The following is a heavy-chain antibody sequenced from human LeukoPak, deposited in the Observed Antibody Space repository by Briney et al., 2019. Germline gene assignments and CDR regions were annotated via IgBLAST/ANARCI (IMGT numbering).Heavy chain of an antibody. CDR2: IKQDGSEK. J-gene: IGHJ4*02. CDR1: GFTFSLYW. CDR3: AYTVTHTVLDY. D-gene: IGHD4-17*01. V-gene: IGHV3-7*03. Sequence: GGSLRLSCAASGFTFSLYWMSWVRQAPGKGLEWVADIKQDGSEKYYVDSVKGRFTISRDNSKNTLYLQMNSLRAEDTAVYYCAYTVTHTVLDYWGQGTLVTVSS.